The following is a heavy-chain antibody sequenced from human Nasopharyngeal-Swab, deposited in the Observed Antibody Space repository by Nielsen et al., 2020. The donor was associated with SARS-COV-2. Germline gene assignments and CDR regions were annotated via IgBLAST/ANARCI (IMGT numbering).Heavy chain of an antibody. CDR3: ARAIVVVTAIRYYYYGMDV. CDR2: ISSSSSYT. J-gene: IGHJ6*02. Sequence: GESQKISCAASGFTFSDYYMSWIRQAPGKGLEWVSYISSSSSYTTYADSVKGRFTISRDNAKNSLYLQMNSLRAEDTAVYYCARAIVVVTAIRYYYYGMDVWGQGTTVTVSS. CDR1: GFTFSDYY. D-gene: IGHD2-21*02. V-gene: IGHV3-11*05.